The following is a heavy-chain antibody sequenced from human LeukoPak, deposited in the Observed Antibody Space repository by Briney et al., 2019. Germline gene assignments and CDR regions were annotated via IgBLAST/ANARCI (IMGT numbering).Heavy chain of an antibody. Sequence: GGSLRLSCAASGFTFSSYAMSWVRQAPGKGLEWVSAISGSGGSTYYADSVKGRFTISRDNSKNTLYLQMNSLRAEDTAVYYCAIIGGYCSSTSCFPGDDYWGQGTLVTVSS. D-gene: IGHD2-2*01. CDR3: AIIGGYCSSTSCFPGDDY. CDR2: ISGSGGST. V-gene: IGHV3-23*01. CDR1: GFTFSSYA. J-gene: IGHJ4*02.